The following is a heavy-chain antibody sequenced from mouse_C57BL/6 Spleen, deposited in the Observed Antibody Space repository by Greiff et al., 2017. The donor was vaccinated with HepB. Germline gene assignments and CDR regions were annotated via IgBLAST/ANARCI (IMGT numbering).Heavy chain of an antibody. D-gene: IGHD2-4*01. J-gene: IGHJ1*03. V-gene: IGHV5-6*01. CDR1: GLTFSSYG. Sequence: EVQRVESGGDLVKPGGSLKLSCAASGLTFSSYGMSWVRQTPDKRLEWVATISSGGSYTYYPDSVKGRFTISRDNAKNTLYLQMSSRKSEDTAMYYCASLYYDSRYLDVWGTGTTVTVSS. CDR3: ASLYYDSRYLDV. CDR2: ISSGGSYT.